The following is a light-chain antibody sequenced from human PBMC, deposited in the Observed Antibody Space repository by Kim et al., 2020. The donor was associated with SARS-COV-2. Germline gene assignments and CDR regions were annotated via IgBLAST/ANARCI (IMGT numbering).Light chain of an antibody. Sequence: DIQMTQSPSAMSASVGDRITITCRASQDITNFLAWFQQQPGKVPKRLIYAASTLQSGVPSRFSGSGSGTEFTLTISGLQPEDFATYYCLQHDSYPRTFGQGTKVDIK. CDR1: QDITNF. J-gene: IGKJ1*01. V-gene: IGKV1-17*03. CDR2: AAS. CDR3: LQHDSYPRT.